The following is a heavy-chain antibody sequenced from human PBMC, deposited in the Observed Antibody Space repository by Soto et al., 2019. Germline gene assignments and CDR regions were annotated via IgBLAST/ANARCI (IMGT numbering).Heavy chain of an antibody. CDR1: EHTSTIYY. J-gene: IGHJ1*01. CDR3: ATRDYDILTGYLHI. V-gene: IGHV1-2*02. Sequence: QAHLVQSGAEVRKPGASVKVSCQALEHTSTIYYIHWVRQARGQGLEWMGWINADSGDTTYAEDFRGRVTFTRDTSTRTFHMELSRLRLDDTDMYFCATRDYDILTGYLHIWGQGTLITVSS. CDR2: INADSGDT. D-gene: IGHD3-9*01.